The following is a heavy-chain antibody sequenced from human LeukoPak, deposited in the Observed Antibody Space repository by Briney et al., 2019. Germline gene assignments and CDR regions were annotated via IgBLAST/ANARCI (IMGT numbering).Heavy chain of an antibody. V-gene: IGHV1-8*03. CDR3: ARDNSVRDEAWWFNP. D-gene: IGHD5-24*01. CDR2: MNPNSCNT. Sequence: ASVKVSCKASGYTFTTYDINWVRQATGQGLEWMGGMNPNSCNTGYAQKFQGRVTITRNTSISTAYMELSSLTSDDTAVYYCARDNSVRDEAWWFNPWGQGTLVTVSS. CDR1: GYTFTTYD. J-gene: IGHJ5*02.